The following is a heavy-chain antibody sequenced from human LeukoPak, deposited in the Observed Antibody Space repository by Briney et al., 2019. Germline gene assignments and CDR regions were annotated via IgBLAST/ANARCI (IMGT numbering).Heavy chain of an antibody. CDR1: GFTFSSYA. CDR2: ISYDGSNK. V-gene: IGHV3-30-3*01. CDR3: ARDSYGDYDSFFDY. J-gene: IGHJ4*02. Sequence: GGSLRLSCAASGFTFSSYAMHWVRQAPGKGLEWVAVISYDGSNKYYADSVKGRFTISRDNAKNSLYLQMNSLRAEDTAVYYCARDSYGDYDSFFDYWGQGTLVTVSS. D-gene: IGHD4-17*01.